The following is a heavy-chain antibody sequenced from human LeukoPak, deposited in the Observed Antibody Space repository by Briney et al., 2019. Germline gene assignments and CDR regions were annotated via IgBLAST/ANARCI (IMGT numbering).Heavy chain of an antibody. V-gene: IGHV1-2*02. D-gene: IGHD3-22*01. Sequence: ASVKVSCKASGYTFTGYYMHWVRQAPGQGLEWMGWINPNSGGTNYAQKFQGRVTVTRDTSISTAYMELSRLRSDDTAVYYCARDEVHYYDSSGYHSWYFDYWGQGTLVTVSS. J-gene: IGHJ4*02. CDR1: GYTFTGYY. CDR3: ARDEVHYYDSSGYHSWYFDY. CDR2: INPNSGGT.